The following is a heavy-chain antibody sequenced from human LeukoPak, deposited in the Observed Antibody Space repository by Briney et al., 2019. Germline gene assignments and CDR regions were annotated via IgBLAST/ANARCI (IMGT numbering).Heavy chain of an antibody. Sequence: GGSLRLSCAASGFTFNTYAMHWVRQAPGKGLEWVSVISYDGRNKYYADSVKGRFTISRDNSKNTLYLQMHSLQSEDMAIYYCARATAMVTGYFDYWGQGTLVTVSS. V-gene: IGHV3-30*04. CDR2: ISYDGRNK. CDR1: GFTFNTYA. CDR3: ARATAMVTGYFDY. J-gene: IGHJ4*02. D-gene: IGHD5-18*01.